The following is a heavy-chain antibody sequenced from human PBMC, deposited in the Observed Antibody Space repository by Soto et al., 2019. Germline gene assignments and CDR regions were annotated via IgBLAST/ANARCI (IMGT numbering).Heavy chain of an antibody. J-gene: IGHJ4*02. V-gene: IGHV4-59*01. Sequence: SETLSLTCTVSCASIRTFYWDWIRQPPWKGLEWIGSISDTGRTIYSPSLRRRVTISVGPSRNQFSVRLSSVTAADTAVYYCARRNMYDLDSWGPGTLVTVS. CDR1: CASIRTFY. CDR3: ARRNMYDLDS. CDR2: ISDTGRT. D-gene: IGHD1-1*01.